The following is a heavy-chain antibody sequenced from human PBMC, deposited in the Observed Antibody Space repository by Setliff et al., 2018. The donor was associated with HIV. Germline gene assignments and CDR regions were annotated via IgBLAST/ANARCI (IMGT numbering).Heavy chain of an antibody. CDR3: AREGITGTTLHPY. Sequence: GGSLRLSCAASGFTFSNYDMNWVRQAPGKGLEWVAKIKQDGSEKYYVDSVKGRFTISRDNAKNSLYLQMNSLRAEDTAVYYCAREGITGTTLHPYWGQGTLVTVSS. CDR2: IKQDGSEK. J-gene: IGHJ4*02. D-gene: IGHD1-7*01. CDR1: GFTFSNYD. V-gene: IGHV3-7*01.